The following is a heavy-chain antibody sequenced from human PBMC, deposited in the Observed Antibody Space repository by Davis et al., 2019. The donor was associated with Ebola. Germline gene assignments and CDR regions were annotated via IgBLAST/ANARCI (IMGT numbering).Heavy chain of an antibody. Sequence: HTGGSLRLSCVASGFSFSSYWMHWVRQAPGKGLVWVSRIRSDGFIPDYADSVKGRFTISRDNAKNTLYLQMNSLRAEDTAVYYCSREVGGKSGGNYYWGQGTLVTVSS. V-gene: IGHV3-74*01. D-gene: IGHD1-26*01. CDR3: SREVGGKSGGNYY. J-gene: IGHJ4*02. CDR2: IRSDGFIP. CDR1: GFSFSSYW.